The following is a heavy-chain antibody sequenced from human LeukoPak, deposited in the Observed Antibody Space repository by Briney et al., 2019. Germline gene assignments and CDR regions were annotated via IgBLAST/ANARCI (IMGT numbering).Heavy chain of an antibody. J-gene: IGHJ4*02. CDR3: ASATMVRGVISIDY. D-gene: IGHD3-10*01. V-gene: IGHV5-51*01. CDR2: IYPGDSDT. Sequence: GESLKISCKTSGYSFTTYWIAWVRQMPGKGLEWMGTIYPGDSDTRYSPSFQGQVTISADKSTSTAYLQWTSLKASDTAMYYCASATMVRGVISIDYWGQGTLVTVSS. CDR1: GYSFTTYW.